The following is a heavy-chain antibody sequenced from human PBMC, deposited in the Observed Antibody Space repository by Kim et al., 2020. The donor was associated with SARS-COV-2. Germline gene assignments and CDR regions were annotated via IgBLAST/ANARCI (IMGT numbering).Heavy chain of an antibody. V-gene: IGHV5-51*01. CDR2: IYPGDSDT. CDR1: GYSFTSYW. J-gene: IGHJ3*02. D-gene: IGHD3-9*01. Sequence: GESLKISCKGSGYSFTSYWIGWVRQMPGKGLEWMGIIYPGDSDTRYSPSFQGQVTISADKSISTAYLQWSSLKASDTAMYYCARQKRPHYDILTGGGAFDIWGQGTMVTVSS. CDR3: ARQKRPHYDILTGGGAFDI.